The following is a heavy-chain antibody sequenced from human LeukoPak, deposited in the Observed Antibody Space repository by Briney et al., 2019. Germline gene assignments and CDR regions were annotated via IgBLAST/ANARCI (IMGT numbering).Heavy chain of an antibody. CDR3: AKPARTDYTDY. CDR1: GFTFSSYA. Sequence: GGSLRLSCAASGFTFSSYAMNWVRQAPGKGLEWVSDISGSGGSTYYADSVKGLFTISRDNSKSTLYLQMNSLRAEDTAVYYCAKPARTDYTDYWGQGTLVTVSS. CDR2: ISGSGGST. D-gene: IGHD1-14*01. V-gene: IGHV3-23*01. J-gene: IGHJ4*02.